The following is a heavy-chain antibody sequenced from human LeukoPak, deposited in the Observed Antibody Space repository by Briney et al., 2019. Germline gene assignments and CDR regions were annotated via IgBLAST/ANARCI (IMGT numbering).Heavy chain of an antibody. V-gene: IGHV3-7*01. CDR2: IKQDGSEK. CDR1: GFTFTNYW. Sequence: PGGSLRLSCAASGFTFTNYWMSWVRQAPGKGLEWVANIKQDGSEKYYVDSVKGRFTISRDNAKNSLYLQMNSLRAEDTAVYYCARDPPSGSSGWYVRGYYFDYWGQGTLVTVSS. D-gene: IGHD6-19*01. J-gene: IGHJ4*02. CDR3: ARDPPSGSSGWYVRGYYFDY.